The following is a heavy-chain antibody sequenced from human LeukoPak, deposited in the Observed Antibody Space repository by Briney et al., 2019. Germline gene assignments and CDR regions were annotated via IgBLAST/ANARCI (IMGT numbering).Heavy chain of an antibody. Sequence: PGGSLRLSCAASGFTFSSYAMHWVRQAPGKGLEWVAVISYDGSNKYYADSVKGRFTISRDNSKNTLYLQMNSLRAEDTAVYYCARTSTYSSGWLSDYWGQGTLVTVSS. J-gene: IGHJ4*02. CDR3: ARTSTYSSGWLSDY. D-gene: IGHD6-19*01. CDR1: GFTFSSYA. CDR2: ISYDGSNK. V-gene: IGHV3-30*04.